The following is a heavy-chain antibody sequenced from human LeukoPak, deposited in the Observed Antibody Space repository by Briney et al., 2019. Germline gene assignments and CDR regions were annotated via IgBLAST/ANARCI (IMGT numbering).Heavy chain of an antibody. D-gene: IGHD1-1*01. CDR2: VHTSGKT. CDR3: ARGSGTSLAY. CDR1: GDSISSNSYY. V-gene: IGHV4-61*02. J-gene: IGHJ4*02. Sequence: PSQTLPLTCTVSGDSISSNSYYWIWIRQPAGKGLEWIGRVHTSGKTKYNPSLKSRVTVSVDMSQKKFSLKMTALTAADTAVYYCARGSGTSLAYWGQGTLVTVSS.